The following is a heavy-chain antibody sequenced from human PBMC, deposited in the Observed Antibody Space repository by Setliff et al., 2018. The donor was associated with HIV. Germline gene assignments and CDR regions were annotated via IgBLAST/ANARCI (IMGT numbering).Heavy chain of an antibody. CDR3: ARLVSETATLDWYFGV. CDR1: GGSFRHYY. V-gene: IGHV4-4*09. Sequence: SETLSLTCTVSGGSFRHYYWSWIRQPPGKGLEWIGHIYPTGITNYNPSLKSRLTISLDTFRKQFALCLRSVTAADTAIYYCARLVSETATLDWYFGVWGRGTLVTVSS. CDR2: IYPTGIT. J-gene: IGHJ2*01.